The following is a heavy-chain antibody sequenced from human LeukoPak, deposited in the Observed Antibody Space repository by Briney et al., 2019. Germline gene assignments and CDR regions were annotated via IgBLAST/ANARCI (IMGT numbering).Heavy chain of an antibody. CDR3: ARLMYSGSYVYARGRAFDI. D-gene: IGHD1-26*01. Sequence: PGGSLRLSCAASGFSFSIYAMSWVRQAPGKGLEWVSGISGTGGSTYYADSVKGRFTISRDNSKNTLYLQMNSLRAEDTAVYYCARLMYSGSYVYARGRAFDIWGQGTMVTVSS. J-gene: IGHJ3*02. V-gene: IGHV3-23*01. CDR1: GFSFSIYA. CDR2: ISGTGGST.